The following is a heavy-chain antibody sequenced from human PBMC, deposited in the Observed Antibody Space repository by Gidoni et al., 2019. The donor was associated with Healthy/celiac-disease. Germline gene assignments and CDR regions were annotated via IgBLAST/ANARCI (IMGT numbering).Heavy chain of an antibody. Sequence: QVQLQESGPGLVKPSETLSLTCAVSGYSIRSGYSWGGLRQPPGKGLEWIGSIYHSGSTYYNPSLKSRVTISVDTSKNQFSLKLSSVTAADTAVYYCATVSVLRFLEWHPTPYYYYGMDVWGQGTTVTVSS. CDR2: IYHSGST. J-gene: IGHJ6*02. CDR1: GYSIRSGYS. V-gene: IGHV4-38-2*01. CDR3: ATVSVLRFLEWHPTPYYYYGMDV. D-gene: IGHD3-3*01.